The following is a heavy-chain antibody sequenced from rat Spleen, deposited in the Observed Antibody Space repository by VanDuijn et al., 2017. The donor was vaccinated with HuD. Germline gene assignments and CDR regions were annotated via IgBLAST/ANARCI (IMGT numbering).Heavy chain of an antibody. CDR1: GFTFSDYY. J-gene: IGHJ2*01. CDR3: ARHTGY. Sequence: EVQLVESGGGLVQPGRSLKLSCAASGFTFSDYYMAWVRQAPTKGLEWVASISYDGGSTYYRDSVKGRFTISRDNSIKTAYLQVNSLRSEDTATYYCARHTGYWGQGVMVTVSS. V-gene: IGHV5-22*01. CDR2: ISYDGGST. D-gene: IGHD4-2*01.